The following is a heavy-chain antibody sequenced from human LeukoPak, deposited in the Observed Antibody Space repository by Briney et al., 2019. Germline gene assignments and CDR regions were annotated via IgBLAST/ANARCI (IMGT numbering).Heavy chain of an antibody. CDR1: GFTFSSYE. J-gene: IGHJ4*02. D-gene: IGHD3-16*01. Sequence: GGSLRLSCAASGFTFSSYEMNWVRQAPGKGLEWVSYISSSGSTIYYADSVTGRFTISRDNAKNSLYLQMNSLRAEDTALYYCAKGDDYDYVVKGNYFDYWGQGTLVTVSS. CDR2: ISSSGSTI. CDR3: AKGDDYDYVVKGNYFDY. V-gene: IGHV3-48*03.